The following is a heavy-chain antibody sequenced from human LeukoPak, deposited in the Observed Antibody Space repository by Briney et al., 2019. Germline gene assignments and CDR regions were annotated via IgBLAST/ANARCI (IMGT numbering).Heavy chain of an antibody. CDR3: ATPLIGQGVSLGY. CDR1: GYTFTTYG. J-gene: IGHJ4*02. CDR2: ITTYSGNT. V-gene: IGHV1-18*01. Sequence: ASVKVSCKASGYTFTTYGISWLRQAPGQGLEGMGWITTYSGNTYYAQKLQGRVTMTTDTSTSTAYMELRSLRSDDTAVYYCATPLIGQGVSLGYWGQGTLVTVSS. D-gene: IGHD3-16*01.